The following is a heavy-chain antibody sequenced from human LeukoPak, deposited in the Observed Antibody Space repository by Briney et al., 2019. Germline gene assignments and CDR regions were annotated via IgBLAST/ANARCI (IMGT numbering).Heavy chain of an antibody. D-gene: IGHD4-11*01. CDR3: ASNYGG. J-gene: IGHJ4*02. CDR1: GFDFSNYW. CDR2: IKQDGSEK. V-gene: IGHV3-7*03. Sequence: PGGSLRLSCAASGFDFSNYWMYWVRQAPGKGLEWVANIKQDGSEKYYVDSVRGRFTISRDNAKNSLSLQMNSLRAEDTAVYYCASNYGGWGQGTPVTVSS.